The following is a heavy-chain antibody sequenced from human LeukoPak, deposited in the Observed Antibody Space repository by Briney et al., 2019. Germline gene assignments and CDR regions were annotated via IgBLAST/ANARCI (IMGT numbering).Heavy chain of an antibody. Sequence: PARSLRLSCAAPGFTFSSYSMNWDRQAPGKGLEWVSSISISSSSIYYAGSVKGRFTISRDNAKNSLYLQMNSLRAEDTAVYYCARDILPSSYYYYGMDVWGQGTTVTVSS. V-gene: IGHV3-21*01. J-gene: IGHJ6*02. D-gene: IGHD6-6*01. CDR2: ISISSSSI. CDR3: ARDILPSSYYYYGMDV. CDR1: GFTFSSYS.